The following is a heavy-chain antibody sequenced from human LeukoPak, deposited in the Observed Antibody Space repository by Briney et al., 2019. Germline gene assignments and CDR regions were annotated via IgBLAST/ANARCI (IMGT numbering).Heavy chain of an antibody. CDR3: AKGGWLEY. D-gene: IGHD3-16*01. Sequence: PGGSLRLCYKACGFTWSREEKSWACQVPGKGLEWVSIISRKDDSTYYADSVKGRFTISRDNSKSTSYLQMSSLKDEDTAVYYCAKGGWLEYWGQGTLVTVSS. CDR2: ISRKDDST. CDR1: GFTWSREE. J-gene: IGHJ4*02. V-gene: IGHV3-23*01.